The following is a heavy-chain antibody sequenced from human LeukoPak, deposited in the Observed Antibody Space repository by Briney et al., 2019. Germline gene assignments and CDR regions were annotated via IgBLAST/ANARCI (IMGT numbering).Heavy chain of an antibody. J-gene: IGHJ5*02. Sequence: ASVKVSCKASGYTFTSYGISWVRQAPGQGLEWMGWISAYNGNTNYAQKLQGRVTMTTDTSTSTAYMELRSPRSDDTAVYYCARDGGTYYYGSGSSPNWFDPWGQGTLVTVSS. D-gene: IGHD3-10*01. CDR2: ISAYNGNT. CDR3: ARDGGTYYYGSGSSPNWFDP. CDR1: GYTFTSYG. V-gene: IGHV1-18*04.